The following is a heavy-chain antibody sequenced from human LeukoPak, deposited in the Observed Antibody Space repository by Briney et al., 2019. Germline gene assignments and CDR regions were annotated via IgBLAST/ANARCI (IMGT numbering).Heavy chain of an antibody. D-gene: IGHD5-18*01. Sequence: GGSLRLSCAVSGFTFNSYDMHWVRQAPGKGLEWVAVISSDGSNKIYADSVKGRFAISGDNSSDTLYLQMNSLRAEDTAVFYCAKVFAGSWGYTYDHYFDYWGQGTLVTVSS. J-gene: IGHJ4*02. CDR3: AKVFAGSWGYTYDHYFDY. CDR2: ISSDGSNK. CDR1: GFTFNSYD. V-gene: IGHV3-30*18.